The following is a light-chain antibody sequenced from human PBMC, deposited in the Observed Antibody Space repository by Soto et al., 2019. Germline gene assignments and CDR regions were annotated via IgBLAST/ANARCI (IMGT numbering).Light chain of an antibody. J-gene: IGKJ2*01. Sequence: DIVMTQSPDSLAVSLGERATINCKSSQSVFYSSNNKNYLAWYQQKPGHPPKLLIYWASTRESGVPDRFSGTGSGTDFTLSISSLQAEDVAVYYYQQYYNSPPYTFGQGAKLEIK. CDR2: WAS. CDR3: QQYYNSPPYT. V-gene: IGKV4-1*01. CDR1: QSVFYSSNNKNY.